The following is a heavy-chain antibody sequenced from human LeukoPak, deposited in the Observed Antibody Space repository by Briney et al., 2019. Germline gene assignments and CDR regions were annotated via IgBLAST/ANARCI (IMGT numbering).Heavy chain of an antibody. CDR1: GDSISSYY. J-gene: IGHJ4*02. Sequence: PSETLSLTCTVSGDSISSYYWSWIRQPAGKGLEWIGRIHSSGITHYNPSLKSRVIMPVDTSKNQFSLMLSSVTAADTAAYYCARGGGSYKFDSWGQGTLVAVSS. V-gene: IGHV4-4*07. CDR3: ARGGGSYKFDS. D-gene: IGHD1-26*01. CDR2: IHSSGIT.